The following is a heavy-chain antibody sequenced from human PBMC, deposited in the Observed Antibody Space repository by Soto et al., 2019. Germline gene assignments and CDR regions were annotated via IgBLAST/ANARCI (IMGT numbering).Heavy chain of an antibody. CDR1: GFTFDDYA. J-gene: IGHJ5*02. CDR2: ISWNSGSI. V-gene: IGHV3-9*01. CDR3: AKDIGHLGELSLPWFDP. Sequence: GGSLRLSCAASGFTFDDYAMHWVRQAPGKGLEWVSGISWNSGSIGYADSVKGRFTISRDNAKNSLYLQMNSLRAEDTALYYCAKDIGHLGELSLPWFDPWGQGTLVTVSS. D-gene: IGHD3-16*02.